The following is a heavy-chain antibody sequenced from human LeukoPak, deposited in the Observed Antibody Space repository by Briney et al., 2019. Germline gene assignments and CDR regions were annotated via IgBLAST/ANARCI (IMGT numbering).Heavy chain of an antibody. CDR2: MNPNSGNT. D-gene: IGHD3-9*01. V-gene: IGHV1-8*02. CDR1: GGTFSSYA. J-gene: IGHJ6*02. CDR3: ARESRYFDWLHYYYYGMDV. Sequence: ASVKVSCKASGGTFSSYAISWVRQATGQGLEWMGWMNPNSGNTGYAQKFQGRVTMTRNTSISTAYMELSSLRSEDTAVYYCARESRYFDWLHYYYYGMDVWGQGTTVTVSS.